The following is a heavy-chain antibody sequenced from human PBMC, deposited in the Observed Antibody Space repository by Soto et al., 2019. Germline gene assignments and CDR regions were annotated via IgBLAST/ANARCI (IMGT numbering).Heavy chain of an antibody. CDR3: EPPAGRDFNAFDV. J-gene: IGHJ3*01. CDR2: IFPIDSDT. Sequence: PXESLKVSRKCSGNTFTRNGIGWVLQMPGKGLEWMGIIFPIDSDTRYSPSSQGQVTISADNSISTAYLQWSSLKASDTALYYCEPPAGRDFNAFDVWGQGTMVTVSS. CDR1: GNTFTRNG. D-gene: IGHD2-21*02. V-gene: IGHV5-51*01.